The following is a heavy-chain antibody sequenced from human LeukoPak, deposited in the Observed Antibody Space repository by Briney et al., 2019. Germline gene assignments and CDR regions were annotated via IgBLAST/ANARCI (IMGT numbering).Heavy chain of an antibody. V-gene: IGHV4-34*01. J-gene: IGHJ6*03. Sequence: SETLSLTCAVYGGSFSGYYWSWIRQPPGKGLEWIGEINHSGSTNYNPSLKSRVTISVDTSKNQFSLKLSSVTAADTAVYYCARDRRSSVEYYYYYMDVWGKGTTVTVSS. D-gene: IGHD6-6*01. CDR3: ARDRRSSVEYYYYYMDV. CDR1: GGSFSGYY. CDR2: INHSGST.